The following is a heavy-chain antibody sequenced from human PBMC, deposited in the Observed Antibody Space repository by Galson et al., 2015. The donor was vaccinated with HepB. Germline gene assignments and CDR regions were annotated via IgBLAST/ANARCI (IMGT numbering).Heavy chain of an antibody. Sequence: SLRLSCAASGFTFSSYAMSWVRQAPGKGLEWVSAISGSGGSTYYADSVKGRFTISRDNSKNMLYLQMNSLRAEDTAVYYCAKDGGSGWDVAWGQGTLVTVSS. CDR1: GFTFSSYA. J-gene: IGHJ5*02. CDR2: ISGSGGST. D-gene: IGHD6-19*01. V-gene: IGHV3-23*01. CDR3: AKDGGSGWDVA.